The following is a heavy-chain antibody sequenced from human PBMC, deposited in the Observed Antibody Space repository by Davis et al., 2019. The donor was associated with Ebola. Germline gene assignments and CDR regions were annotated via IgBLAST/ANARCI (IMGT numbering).Heavy chain of an antibody. D-gene: IGHD5-18*01. Sequence: SETLSLTCAVYGGSFSGYYWSWIRQPPGKGLAWIGEINHSGSTNYNPSLKSRVTISVDTSKNQFSLKLSSVTAADTAVYYCAREGWGYSYGRFDYWGQGTLVTVSS. CDR3: AREGWGYSYGRFDY. CDR2: INHSGST. V-gene: IGHV4-34*01. CDR1: GGSFSGYY. J-gene: IGHJ4*02.